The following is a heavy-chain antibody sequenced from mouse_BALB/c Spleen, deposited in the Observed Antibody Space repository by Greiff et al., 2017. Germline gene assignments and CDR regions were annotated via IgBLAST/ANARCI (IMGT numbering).Heavy chain of an antibody. J-gene: IGHJ4*01. D-gene: IGHD2-1*01. Sequence: EVQLKESGAELVKPGASVKLSCTASGFNIKDTYMHWVKQRPEQGLEWIGRIDPANGNTKYDPKFQGKATITADTSSNTAYLQLSSLTSEDTAVYYCASSYGNFAMDYWGQGTSVTVSA. CDR3: ASSYGNFAMDY. CDR2: IDPANGNT. V-gene: IGHV14-3*02. CDR1: GFNIKDTY.